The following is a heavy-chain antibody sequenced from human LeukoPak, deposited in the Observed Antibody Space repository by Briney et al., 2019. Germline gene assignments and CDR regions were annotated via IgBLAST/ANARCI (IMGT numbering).Heavy chain of an antibody. CDR2: IYTSGST. J-gene: IGHJ5*01. Sequence: SETLSLTRAVSGGAISSYHWSCIRQPARKGREGIGRIYTSGSTNYNPSLKSRVTMSVDTSKTQFSLKLSSVTAADTAVYYCAREYSSGWFGYWGQGTLVTVSS. CDR3: AREYSSGWFGY. CDR1: GGAISSYH. D-gene: IGHD6-19*01. V-gene: IGHV4-4*07.